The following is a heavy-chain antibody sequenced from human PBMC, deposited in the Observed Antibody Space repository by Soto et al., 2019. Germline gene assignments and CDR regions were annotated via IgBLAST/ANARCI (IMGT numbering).Heavy chain of an antibody. V-gene: IGHV4-31*03. CDR3: ARGLSVTLFDN. CDR1: GGSISTGGYY. Sequence: QVQLQESGPGLVKPSQTLSLTCTVSGGSISTGGYYWTWLRQHPGKGLEWIGYIYYSGSTYYNLSLKSRVTISVDTSKNQFSLKLSSVTAADTAVYYCARGLSVTLFDNWGQGTLVTVSS. D-gene: IGHD4-17*01. J-gene: IGHJ4*02. CDR2: IYYSGST.